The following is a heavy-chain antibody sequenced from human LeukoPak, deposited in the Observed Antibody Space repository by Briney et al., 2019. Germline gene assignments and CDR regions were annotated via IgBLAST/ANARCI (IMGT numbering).Heavy chain of an antibody. J-gene: IGHJ4*02. Sequence: SVKVSCKASGGTFSSYAISWVRQAPGQGLERMGGIIPIFGTANYAQKFQGRVTITADESTSTAYMELSSLRSEDTAVYYCARAGESPGRYCSSTSCYAGGLDYWGQGTLVTVSS. CDR2: IIPIFGTA. D-gene: IGHD2-2*01. V-gene: IGHV1-69*13. CDR1: GGTFSSYA. CDR3: ARAGESPGRYCSSTSCYAGGLDY.